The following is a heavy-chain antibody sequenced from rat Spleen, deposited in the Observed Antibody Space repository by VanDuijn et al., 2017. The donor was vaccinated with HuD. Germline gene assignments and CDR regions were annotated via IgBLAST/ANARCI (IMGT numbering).Heavy chain of an antibody. CDR1: GYSITSNY. V-gene: IGHV3-1*01. Sequence: EVQLQESGPGLVKPSQSLSLTCSVTGYSITSNYWGWIRKFPGNKMEWIGHISYSGSTSYNPSLKSRISITRDTSKNQFFLQLNSVTTEDTATYYCASLGIHTTEVMDAWGQGASVTVSS. CDR3: ASLGIHTTEVMDA. J-gene: IGHJ4*01. D-gene: IGHD1-6*01. CDR2: ISYSGST.